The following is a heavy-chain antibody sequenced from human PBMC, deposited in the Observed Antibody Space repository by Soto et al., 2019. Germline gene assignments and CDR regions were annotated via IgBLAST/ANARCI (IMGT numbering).Heavy chain of an antibody. D-gene: IGHD3-3*01. CDR1: GYTFTSYG. V-gene: IGHV1-18*04. Sequence: ASVKVSCKASGYTFTSYGISWVRQAPGQGLEWMGWISAYNGNTNYAQKLQGRVTMTTDTSTSTAYMELRSLRSDDTAVYYCARDYNFWSGYPPSGYYYGMDVWGQGTTVTVPS. J-gene: IGHJ6*02. CDR3: ARDYNFWSGYPPSGYYYGMDV. CDR2: ISAYNGNT.